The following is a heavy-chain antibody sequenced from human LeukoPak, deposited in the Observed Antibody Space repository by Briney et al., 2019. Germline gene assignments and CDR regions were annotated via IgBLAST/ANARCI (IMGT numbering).Heavy chain of an antibody. CDR3: ARGLPYDFWSGYYTGRYYYYYMDV. Sequence: PSETLSLTCAVYGGSFSGYYWSWIRQPPGKRLEWIGEINHSGSTNYNPSLKSRVTISVDTSKNQFSLKLSSVTAADTAVYYCARGLPYDFWSGYYTGRYYYYYMDVWGKGTTVTVSS. D-gene: IGHD3-3*01. V-gene: IGHV4-34*01. J-gene: IGHJ6*03. CDR2: INHSGST. CDR1: GGSFSGYY.